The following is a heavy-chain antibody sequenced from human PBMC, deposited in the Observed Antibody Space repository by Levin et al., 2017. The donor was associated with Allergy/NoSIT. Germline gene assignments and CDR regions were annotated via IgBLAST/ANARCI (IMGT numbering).Heavy chain of an antibody. CDR3: VREAPGNSYTYFDY. Sequence: ETLSLTCAASGFTFSRYDMHWVRQGTGKGLEWVSAIDTSGGTYYPGSVEGRFTISRENAKNSLYLQMNSLSAGDTAVYYCVREAPGNSYTYFDYWGQGALVTVSS. CDR1: GFTFSRYD. J-gene: IGHJ4*02. V-gene: IGHV3-13*01. D-gene: IGHD3-10*01. CDR2: IDTSGGT.